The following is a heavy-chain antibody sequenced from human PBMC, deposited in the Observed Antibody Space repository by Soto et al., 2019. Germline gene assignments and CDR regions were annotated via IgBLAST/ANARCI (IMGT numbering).Heavy chain of an antibody. CDR1: GGTSTRYA. J-gene: IGHJ4*02. CDR3: NRGSEYDFWSGYL. V-gene: IGHV1-69*06. Sequence: QERLVQSGAEVRKPGSSVKVSCKVTGGTSTRYAINWVRQAPGQGLEWMGGIVPMFGTSKYAQKFQGRVTITADTSTNIAYRELRSLRSEDTAVYYCNRGSEYDFWSGYLWGQGTLVYVAS. CDR2: IVPMFGTS. D-gene: IGHD3-3*01.